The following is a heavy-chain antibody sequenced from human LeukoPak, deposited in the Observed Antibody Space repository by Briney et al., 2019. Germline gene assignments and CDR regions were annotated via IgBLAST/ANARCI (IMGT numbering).Heavy chain of an antibody. CDR3: AKGARSHPRGFYYFDS. D-gene: IGHD3-10*01. J-gene: IGHJ4*02. Sequence: GGSLRLSCAASGFTFSSYAMSWVRQAPGKGLEWVSAISGSGGSTYYADSVKGRFTISRDNSKNTLYLQMNSLRAEDTAVYYCAKGARSHPRGFYYFDSWGQGTLVTVSS. V-gene: IGHV3-23*01. CDR1: GFTFSSYA. CDR2: ISGSGGST.